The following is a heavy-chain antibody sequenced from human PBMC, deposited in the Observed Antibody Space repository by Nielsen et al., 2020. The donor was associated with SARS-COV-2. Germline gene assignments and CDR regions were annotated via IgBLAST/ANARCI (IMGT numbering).Heavy chain of an antibody. Sequence: SETLSLTCGVYGGSLSGYYWSWIRQSPGKGLEWIGEINHSGRTNYIPSLKSRVTISVDTSKNQLSLNLRSVTAADTAIYYCVRGPRVVSPPDSWGQGTLVTVSS. V-gene: IGHV4-34*01. CDR2: INHSGRT. CDR3: VRGPRVVSPPDS. J-gene: IGHJ4*02. D-gene: IGHD6-6*01. CDR1: GGSLSGYY.